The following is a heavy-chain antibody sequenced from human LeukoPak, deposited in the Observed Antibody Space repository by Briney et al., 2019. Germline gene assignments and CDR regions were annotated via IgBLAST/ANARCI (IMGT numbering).Heavy chain of an antibody. CDR2: ISGNSAYT. J-gene: IGHJ4*02. V-gene: IGHV3-23*01. CDR3: AKGRGCTKGVCRNFDY. Sequence: GGSLRLSCAASELTFSNYAMSWVRQAPGKGLEWVSIISGNSAYTHYADSVKGRFTISRDNSKNTLYLQMNSLRAEDTAVYYCAKGRGCTKGVCRNFDYWGQGALVTVSS. D-gene: IGHD2-8*01. CDR1: ELTFSNYA.